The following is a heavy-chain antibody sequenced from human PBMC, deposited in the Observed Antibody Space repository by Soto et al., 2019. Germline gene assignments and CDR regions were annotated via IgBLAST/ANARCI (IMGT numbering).Heavy chain of an antibody. J-gene: IGHJ6*03. D-gene: IGHD5-12*01. Sequence: GGSLRLSCAASGFTFSSYGMHWVRQAPGKGLEWVAVISYDGSNKYYADSVKGRFTISRDNSKNTLYLQMNSLRAEDTAVYYCARGSRYSGYLSYYYYYMDVWGKGTTVTVSS. CDR1: GFTFSSYG. CDR3: ARGSRYSGYLSYYYYYMDV. V-gene: IGHV3-30*03. CDR2: ISYDGSNK.